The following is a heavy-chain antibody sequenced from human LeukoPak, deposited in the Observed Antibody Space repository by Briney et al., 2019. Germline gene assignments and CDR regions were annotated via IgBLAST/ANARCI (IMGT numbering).Heavy chain of an antibody. D-gene: IGHD3-10*01. Sequence: GASVKVSCKASGYTFTSYYMHWVRQAPGQGLEWMGIINPSGGSTSYAQKFQGRVTITADKSTSTAYMELSSLRSDDTAVYYCALWFGEARDDAFDIWGQGTMVTVSS. CDR1: GYTFTSYY. CDR3: ALWFGEARDDAFDI. V-gene: IGHV1-46*01. CDR2: INPSGGST. J-gene: IGHJ3*02.